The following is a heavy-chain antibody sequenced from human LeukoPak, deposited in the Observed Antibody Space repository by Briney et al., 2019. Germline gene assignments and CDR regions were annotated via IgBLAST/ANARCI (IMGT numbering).Heavy chain of an antibody. V-gene: IGHV4-31*03. Sequence: PQTLSLTCTVSGGSLSSGGYYWRWLRQHPGKGLEWIGYIYYSGSTYYNPSLKSRVTISVDTSKNQFSLKLSSVTAADTAVYYCARDPGLRYFDWSPGAFDIWGQGTMVTVSS. D-gene: IGHD3-9*01. CDR3: ARDPGLRYFDWSPGAFDI. CDR1: GGSLSSGGYY. CDR2: IYYSGST. J-gene: IGHJ3*02.